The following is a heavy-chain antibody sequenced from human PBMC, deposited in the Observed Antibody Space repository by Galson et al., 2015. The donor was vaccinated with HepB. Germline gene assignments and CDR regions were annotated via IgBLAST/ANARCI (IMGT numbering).Heavy chain of an antibody. D-gene: IGHD6-19*01. CDR1: GGTFNSFS. CDR3: ATKIAVAGLLGFDY. CDR2: IIPVFGLP. V-gene: IGHV1-69*13. Sequence: SVKVSCKASGGTFNSFSISWVRQAPGQGLEWMAGIIPVFGLPKYAQKFLGRVTISADESSRTVYMELSSLRSEDTAVYYCATKIAVAGLLGFDYWGQGSLLSVSS. J-gene: IGHJ4*02.